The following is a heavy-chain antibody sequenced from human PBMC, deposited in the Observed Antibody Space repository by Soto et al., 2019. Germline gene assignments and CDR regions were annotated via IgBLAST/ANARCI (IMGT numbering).Heavy chain of an antibody. CDR3: ARRPDTAMAFVMDV. Sequence: SETLSLTCTVSGGSISSYYWSWIRQPPGKGLEWIGDIYYSGSTNYNAYFKSRVTIPVDTSKNQFSLKLSSVTAADTAVYYCARRPDTAMAFVMDVWGKGTTVTVSS. CDR1: GGSISSYY. CDR2: IYYSGST. V-gene: IGHV4-59*08. J-gene: IGHJ6*03. D-gene: IGHD5-18*01.